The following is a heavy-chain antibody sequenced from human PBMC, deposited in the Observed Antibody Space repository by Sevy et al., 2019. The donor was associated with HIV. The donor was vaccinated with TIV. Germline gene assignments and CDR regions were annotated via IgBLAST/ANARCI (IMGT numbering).Heavy chain of an antibody. V-gene: IGHV5-51*01. D-gene: IGHD3-22*01. CDR3: ARSRSGYFDSSGYYIN. Sequence: GESLKIFCKGHGYSFTSHWIGWVRQMPGKGLDWMGIIFPGDSETRYSPSFQGEVTISADKSISTAFLQWGSLKASDTAIYYCARSRSGYFDSSGYYINWGQGTLVTVSS. CDR2: IFPGDSET. J-gene: IGHJ4*02. CDR1: GYSFTSHW.